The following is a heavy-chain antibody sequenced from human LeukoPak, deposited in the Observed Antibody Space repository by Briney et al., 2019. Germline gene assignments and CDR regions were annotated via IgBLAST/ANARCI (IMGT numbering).Heavy chain of an antibody. CDR2: ISGSGGST. CDR3: AKGYDSSGYYHLDY. CDR1: GFTFSSYA. V-gene: IGHV3-23*01. D-gene: IGHD3-22*01. Sequence: GGSLRLSCAASGFTFSSYAMSWVRQAPGKGLEWVSAISGSGGSTYYADSVKGRFTISRDNSKNTLYLQMNSLRAEDTAVYYCAKGYDSSGYYHLDYGGQGTLVTVSS. J-gene: IGHJ4*02.